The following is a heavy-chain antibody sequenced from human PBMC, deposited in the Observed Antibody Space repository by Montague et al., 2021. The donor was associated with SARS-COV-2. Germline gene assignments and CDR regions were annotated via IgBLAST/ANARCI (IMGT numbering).Heavy chain of an antibody. Sequence: SLRLSCAASGFTFSTEWMSWARQAPGKGLEWAANIKSDASEKNYVDSVKGRFTMSRDNAKNSIYLQMDSLRAEDTAVYYCARGYGPHFWGQGTLVTVSS. CDR3: ARGYGPHF. D-gene: IGHD3-10*01. V-gene: IGHV3-7*04. J-gene: IGHJ4*02. CDR2: IKSDASEK. CDR1: GFTFSTEW.